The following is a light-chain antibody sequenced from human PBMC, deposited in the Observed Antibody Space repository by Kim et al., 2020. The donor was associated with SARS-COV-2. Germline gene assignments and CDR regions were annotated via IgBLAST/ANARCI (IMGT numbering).Light chain of an antibody. V-gene: IGLV10-54*04. J-gene: IGLJ3*02. Sequence: QTATPTCTGDSNNVGNQGATWLQQHQGHPPKLLSYRNNNRPSGISERFSASRSGNTASLTIAGLQPDDEGDYYCSAWDRRLSAWVFGEGTQLTVL. CDR2: RNN. CDR1: SNNVGNQG. CDR3: SAWDRRLSAWV.